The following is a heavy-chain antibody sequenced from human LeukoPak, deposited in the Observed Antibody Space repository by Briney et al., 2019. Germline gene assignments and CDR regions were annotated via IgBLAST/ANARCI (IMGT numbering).Heavy chain of an antibody. J-gene: IGHJ4*02. Sequence: GGSLRLSCAASGLTFSSYWMHWVRQTPGKGLVWVSRINSDGTSTNYADSVKGRFTISRDNAKNTLYLQMNSLRAEDTAVYYCAKGGVATLESYFDYWGQGTLVTVSS. D-gene: IGHD5-12*01. V-gene: IGHV3-74*01. CDR1: GLTFSSYW. CDR2: INSDGTST. CDR3: AKGGVATLESYFDY.